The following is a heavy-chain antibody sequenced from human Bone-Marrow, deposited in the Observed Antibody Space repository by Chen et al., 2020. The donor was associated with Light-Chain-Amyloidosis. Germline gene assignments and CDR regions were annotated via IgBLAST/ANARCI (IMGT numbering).Heavy chain of an antibody. CDR3: ARGGYRNSNYCDY. CDR1: GFSFRNSD. J-gene: IGHJ4*02. CDR2: IWYDGGDK. D-gene: IGHD5-12*01. Sequence: QVQLVESGGGVVQPGGSLRLSCAASGFSFRNSDMHWVRQAPGKGLEWVAIIWYDGGDKYYGDSGKGRFTITRDNSKHTLYLQMNSLSADDTAVYYCARGGYRNSNYCDYWGQGTLVTVSS. V-gene: IGHV3-33*01.